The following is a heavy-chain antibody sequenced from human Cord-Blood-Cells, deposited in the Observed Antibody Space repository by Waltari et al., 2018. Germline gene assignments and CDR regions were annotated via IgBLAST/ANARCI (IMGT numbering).Heavy chain of an antibody. CDR3: ARGDCGGDCSFDY. D-gene: IGHD2-21*01. J-gene: IGHJ4*02. CDR1: GFTFSSYE. V-gene: IGHV3-48*03. Sequence: EVQLVESGGGLVQPGGSLRLSCAASGFTFSSYEMNWVRQAPGKGLEWVSYISSSGSTIYYADSVKGRFTISRDNAKNSLYLQMNSLRAEDTAVYYCARGDCGGDCSFDYWGQGTLVTVSS. CDR2: ISSSGSTI.